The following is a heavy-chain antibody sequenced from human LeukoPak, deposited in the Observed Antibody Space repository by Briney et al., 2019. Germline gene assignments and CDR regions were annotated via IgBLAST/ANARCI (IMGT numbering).Heavy chain of an antibody. CDR1: GGSISSHY. CDR2: IYYSGST. CDR3: AAPGIAGKQVDI. V-gene: IGHV4-59*11. Sequence: SETLSLTCTVSGGSISSHYWSWIRQPPGKGLEWSGYIYYSGSTNYNPSLQSRVNISVDTSKNQFSLKLSSVTAADTAVYYCAAPGIAGKQVDIWGQGTMVTVSS. D-gene: IGHD6-13*01. J-gene: IGHJ3*02.